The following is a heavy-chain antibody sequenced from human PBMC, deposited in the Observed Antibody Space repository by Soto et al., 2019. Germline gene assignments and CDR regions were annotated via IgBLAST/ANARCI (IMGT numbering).Heavy chain of an antibody. J-gene: IGHJ4*02. D-gene: IGHD4-17*01. CDR3: AKDYGGGNLYGDSGY. CDR2: ISFDGRNE. Sequence: QVQLVESGGGVVQPGRSLRLSCAASEFIFSDYGMHWVRQAPGKGLEWVAFISFDGRNENSADSVKGRFTISRDNSKNTLYLQMDSLRIEDTAVYYCAKDYGGGNLYGDSGYWGQGILVTVSS. V-gene: IGHV3-30*18. CDR1: EFIFSDYG.